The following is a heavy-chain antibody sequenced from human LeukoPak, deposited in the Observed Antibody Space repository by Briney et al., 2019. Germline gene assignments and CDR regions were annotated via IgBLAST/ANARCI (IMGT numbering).Heavy chain of an antibody. J-gene: IGHJ4*02. CDR3: AKDQGYSYYYLDY. CDR1: GFTFNNHA. CDR2: INGNGAST. Sequence: GGSLRLSCAASGFTFNNHAMSWVCQAPGKGLEWVSGINGNGASTYYSDSVKGRFTISRDNSKNTLYLQMSSLRAEDTAIYYCAKDQGYSYYYLDYWGQGTLVTVSS. D-gene: IGHD5-18*01. V-gene: IGHV3-23*01.